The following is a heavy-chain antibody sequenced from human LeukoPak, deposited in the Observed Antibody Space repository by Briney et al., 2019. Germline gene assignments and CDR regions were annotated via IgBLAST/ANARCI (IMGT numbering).Heavy chain of an antibody. J-gene: IGHJ4*02. V-gene: IGHV3-23*01. CDR2: ISGSGGNS. Sequence: PGGSLRLSCAASGFTFSSYAMSWARQAPGKGLEWVASISGSGGNSYYADSVKGRFTISRDNSKNTLYLQIFSLSVEDTAVYYCAKSLSGYYRLDSWGQGTLVTVSS. CDR1: GFTFSSYA. D-gene: IGHD5-18*01. CDR3: AKSLSGYYRLDS.